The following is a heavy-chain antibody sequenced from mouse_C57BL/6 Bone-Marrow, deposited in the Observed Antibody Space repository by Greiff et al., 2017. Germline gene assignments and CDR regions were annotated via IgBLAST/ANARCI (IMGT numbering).Heavy chain of an antibody. D-gene: IGHD2-10*02. J-gene: IGHJ2*01. V-gene: IGHV1-81*01. CDR3: ARGGYAVDY. Sequence: VKLQESGAELARPGASVKLSCTASGYTFTSYGISWVKQRTGQGLEWIGEIYPRSGNTYYNEKFKGKATLTADKSSSTAYMELRSLTSEDSAVYFCARGGYAVDYWGRGTTLTVSS. CDR2: IYPRSGNT. CDR1: GYTFTSYG.